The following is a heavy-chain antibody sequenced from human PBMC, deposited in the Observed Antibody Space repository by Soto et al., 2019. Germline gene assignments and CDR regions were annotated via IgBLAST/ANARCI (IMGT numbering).Heavy chain of an antibody. D-gene: IGHD3-22*01. J-gene: IGHJ1*01. V-gene: IGHV3-23*01. CDR2: ISDSGDST. CDR3: AKGPAYYYDSSGYLTYFQH. CDR1: GFTFSNYV. Sequence: EEQLLESGGGLVQPGGSLRLSCAASGFTFSNYVMNWVRQAPGKGLEWVSSISDSGDSTYYADSVKGRFTISRDNSKNTLYLQMNSLRADDTAVYYCAKGPAYYYDSSGYLTYFQHWGQGTLVTVSS.